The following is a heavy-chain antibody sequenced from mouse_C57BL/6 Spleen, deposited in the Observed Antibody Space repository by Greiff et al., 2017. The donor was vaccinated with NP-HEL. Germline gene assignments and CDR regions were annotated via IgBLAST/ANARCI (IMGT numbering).Heavy chain of an antibody. V-gene: IGHV1-81*01. CDR2: IYPRSGNT. D-gene: IGHD2-14*01. CDR1: GYTFTSYG. Sequence: VQVVESGAELARPGASVKLSCKASGYTFTSYGISWVKQRTGQGLEWIGEIYPRSGNTYYNEKFKGKATLTADKSSSTAYMELRSLTSEDSAVYFCARHYRMDAMDYWGQGTSVTVSS. J-gene: IGHJ4*01. CDR3: ARHYRMDAMDY.